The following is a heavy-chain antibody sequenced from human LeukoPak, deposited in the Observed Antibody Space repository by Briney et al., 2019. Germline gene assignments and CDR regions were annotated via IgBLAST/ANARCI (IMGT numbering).Heavy chain of an antibody. V-gene: IGHV4-39*07. Sequence: SETLSLTCTVSGGSISSSSYYWGWIRQPPGKGLEWIGSIYYSGSTYYNPSLKSRVTISVDTSKNQFSLKLSSVTAADTAVYYCARKIAVAGGGRGYYYYYMDVWGKGTTVTVSS. CDR3: ARKIAVAGGGRGYYYYYMDV. CDR2: IYYSGST. D-gene: IGHD6-19*01. CDR1: GGSISSSSYY. J-gene: IGHJ6*03.